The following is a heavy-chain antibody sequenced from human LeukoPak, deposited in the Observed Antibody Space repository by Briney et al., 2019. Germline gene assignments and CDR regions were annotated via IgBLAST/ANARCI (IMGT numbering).Heavy chain of an antibody. J-gene: IGHJ3*02. CDR3: ARSTHRGGDAFDT. CDR1: GYTFTSYG. D-gene: IGHD2/OR15-2a*01. CDR2: ISCYNGNT. V-gene: IGHV1-18*01. Sequence: ASVKVSCKASGYTFTSYGINWVRQAPGQGLEWMGWISCYNGNTNYAQKLQGRVTMTTDTSTSTVYMEVRSLRSDDTAVYYCARSTHRGGDAFDTWGQGTMVTVSS.